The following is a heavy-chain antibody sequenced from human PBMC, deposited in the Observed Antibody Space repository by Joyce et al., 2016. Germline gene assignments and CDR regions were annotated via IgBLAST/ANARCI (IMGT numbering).Heavy chain of an antibody. Sequence: AAPGISFRSYSMHWGRQAPGKGLEYVSASSHNDVRTYYADSVKGRFTISRDIAKNTLYLQMGSLSVEDMGVYYCAKGRRAAYYYGMDVWGQGTTVIVAS. J-gene: IGHJ6*02. CDR1: GISFRSYS. CDR2: SSHNDVRT. CDR3: AKGRRAAYYYGMDV. V-gene: IGHV3-64*02. D-gene: IGHD6-25*01.